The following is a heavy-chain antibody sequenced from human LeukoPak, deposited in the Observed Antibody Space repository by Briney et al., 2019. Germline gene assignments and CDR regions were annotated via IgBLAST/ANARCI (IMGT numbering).Heavy chain of an antibody. J-gene: IGHJ4*02. Sequence: ALVKVSCKASGGTFSSYAISWVRQAPGQGLEWMGGIIPIFGTANYAQKFQGRVTITTDESTSTAYMELSSLRSEDTAVYYCARDSPPYSSRAYYFDYWGQGTLVTVSS. CDR1: GGTFSSYA. CDR2: IIPIFGTA. V-gene: IGHV1-69*05. CDR3: ARDSPPYSSRAYYFDY. D-gene: IGHD6-13*01.